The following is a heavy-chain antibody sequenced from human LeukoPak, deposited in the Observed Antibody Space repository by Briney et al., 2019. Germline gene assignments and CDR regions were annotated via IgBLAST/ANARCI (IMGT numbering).Heavy chain of an antibody. CDR3: ARVGIYGDLFDY. D-gene: IGHD4-17*01. CDR2: IYYSGST. J-gene: IGHJ4*02. CDR1: GGSISSYY. Sequence: SETLSLTCTVSGGSISSYYWRWIRQPPGKGLEWIGYIYYSGSTNYNPSLKSRVTISVDTSKNQFSLKLSSVTAADTAVYYCARVGIYGDLFDYWGQGTLVTVSS. V-gene: IGHV4-59*01.